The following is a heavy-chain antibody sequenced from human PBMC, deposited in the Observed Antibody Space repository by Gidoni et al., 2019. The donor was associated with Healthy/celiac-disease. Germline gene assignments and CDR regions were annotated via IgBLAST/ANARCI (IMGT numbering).Heavy chain of an antibody. D-gene: IGHD3-3*01. CDR1: GVPFSSYA. J-gene: IGHJ4*02. CDR3: ASSFWSGYYQMFFDY. Sequence: QVQLVQSGAEVKKPGSSVKVSCKASGVPFSSYAISWVRQAPGQGLEWMGGIIPIFGTANYAQKFQGRVTITADKSTSTAYMELSSLRSEDTAVYYCASSFWSGYYQMFFDYWGQGTLVTVSS. CDR2: IIPIFGTA. V-gene: IGHV1-69*06.